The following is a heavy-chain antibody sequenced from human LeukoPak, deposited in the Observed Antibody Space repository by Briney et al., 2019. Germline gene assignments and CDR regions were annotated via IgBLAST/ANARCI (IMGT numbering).Heavy chain of an antibody. V-gene: IGHV4-39*01. CDR1: GASVSGSNYY. CDR3: ASFYCSGGSCYQYFSYYYMDV. J-gene: IGHJ6*03. D-gene: IGHD2-15*01. CDR2: IYYSGST. Sequence: SETLSLTCAVSGASVSGSNYYWGWIRQPPGKGLEWIGSIYYSGSTYYNPSLQSRVTISVGTSKNQFSLKLNSVTAADTAVYYCASFYCSGGSCYQYFSYYYMDVWGKGTTVTISS.